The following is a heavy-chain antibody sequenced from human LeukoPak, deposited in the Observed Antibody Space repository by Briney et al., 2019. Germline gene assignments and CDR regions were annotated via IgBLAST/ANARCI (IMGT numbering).Heavy chain of an antibody. CDR3: AKDSSSWYRAFDI. CDR1: GFIFSSYA. Sequence: PGRSLRLSCAASGFIFSSYAIHWVRQAPGKGLEWVAVISYDGSNKYYVDSVKGRFTISRDNSKNTLYLQMNSLRVEDTAVYYCAKDSSSWYRAFDIWGQGTTVTVSS. J-gene: IGHJ3*02. CDR2: ISYDGSNK. V-gene: IGHV3-30*04. D-gene: IGHD6-13*01.